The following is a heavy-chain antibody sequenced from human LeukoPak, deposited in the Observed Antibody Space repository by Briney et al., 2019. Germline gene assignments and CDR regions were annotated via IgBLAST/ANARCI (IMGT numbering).Heavy chain of an antibody. CDR2: IIPIFGTA. Sequence: SVKVSCKASGGTFSSYAISWVRQAPGQGLEWMGGIIPIFGTANYAQKFQGRVTITADESTSTAYMELSSLRSEDTAVYYCARSIRSPRPTDAFDIWGQGTMVTVSS. D-gene: IGHD3-3*01. V-gene: IGHV1-69*13. CDR1: GGTFSSYA. CDR3: ARSIRSPRPTDAFDI. J-gene: IGHJ3*02.